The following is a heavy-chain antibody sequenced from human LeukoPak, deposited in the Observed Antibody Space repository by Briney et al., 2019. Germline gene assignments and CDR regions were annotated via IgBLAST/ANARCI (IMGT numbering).Heavy chain of an antibody. D-gene: IGHD3-22*01. CDR1: GYTFTDYY. Sequence: GASVAVSCTASGYTFTDYYMHWVRQAPGQGVEWMGWINPNSGGTNYAQKFQDRVTMTRDTSISTAYMELSRLRSDDTAVYYCATSYDNSGYYYWDYWGQGTLVTVSS. CDR2: INPNSGGT. J-gene: IGHJ4*02. V-gene: IGHV1-2*02. CDR3: ATSYDNSGYYYWDY.